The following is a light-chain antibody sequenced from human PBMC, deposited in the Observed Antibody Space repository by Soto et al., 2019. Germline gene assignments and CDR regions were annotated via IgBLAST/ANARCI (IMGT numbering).Light chain of an antibody. CDR3: QQYYSTPSYT. V-gene: IGKV4-1*01. CDR1: QSVLYSSNNKNY. J-gene: IGKJ2*01. CDR2: WAS. Sequence: EIVMTQSPDSLAVSLGERATINCKSSQSVLYSSNNKNYLAWYQQKPGQPPKLLIYWASTRESGVPDRFSGSGSGTDFTLTISSLQAEDVAVYYCQQYYSTPSYTFGQGTKLEIK.